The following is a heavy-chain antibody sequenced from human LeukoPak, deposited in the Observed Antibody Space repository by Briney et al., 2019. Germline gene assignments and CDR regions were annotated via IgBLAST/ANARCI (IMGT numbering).Heavy chain of an antibody. D-gene: IGHD2-15*01. J-gene: IGHJ4*02. CDR2: IYYSGST. CDR1: GGSISSYY. Sequence: SETLSLTCTVSGGSISSYYWSWIRQPPGKGLEWVGYIYYSGSTNYNPSLKSRVTISVDTSKKQFSLKLSSVTAADTAVYYCARHSGAYCSDGNCYSSYYFDYWGQGTLVTVSS. V-gene: IGHV4-59*08. CDR3: ARHSGAYCSDGNCYSSYYFDY.